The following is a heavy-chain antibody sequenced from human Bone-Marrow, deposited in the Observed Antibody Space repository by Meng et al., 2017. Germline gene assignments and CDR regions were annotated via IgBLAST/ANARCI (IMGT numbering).Heavy chain of an antibody. CDR2: INHSGST. J-gene: IGHJ4*02. D-gene: IGHD4-11*01. V-gene: IGHV4-34*01. Sequence: GRLPQCAAGLWKLYDTLSLPCVLSGGSFRDYYWSWIRQPPGKGLEWIGEINHSGSTNYNPSLEGRATISVDTSQNNISLRLSSVTAADSAVYYCARGPTTMAHDFDYWGQGTLVTVSS. CDR1: GGSFRDYY. CDR3: ARGPTTMAHDFDY.